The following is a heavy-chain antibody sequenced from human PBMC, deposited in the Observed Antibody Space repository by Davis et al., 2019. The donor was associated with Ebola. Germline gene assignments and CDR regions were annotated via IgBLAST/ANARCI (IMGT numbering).Heavy chain of an antibody. D-gene: IGHD5-18*01. J-gene: IGHJ4*02. CDR2: IYYTGRT. Sequence: MPSETLSLTCTVSGGSISSYYWNWIRQPPGKGLEWIGYIYYTGRTNYNPSLKSRVTISVDTSKNQFSLKLISVTAADTAVYYCATDTAMVLFDYWGQGTLVTVSS. CDR3: ATDTAMVLFDY. CDR1: GGSISSYY. V-gene: IGHV4-59*01.